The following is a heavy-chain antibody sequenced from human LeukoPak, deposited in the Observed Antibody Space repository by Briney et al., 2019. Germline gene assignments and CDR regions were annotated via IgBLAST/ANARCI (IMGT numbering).Heavy chain of an antibody. CDR2: IKQDGSEK. CDR1: GGSISSSNW. J-gene: IGHJ4*02. CDR3: ARGLRGYSYGYAFDY. Sequence: TLSLTCVVSGGSISSSNWWSWVRQAPGKGLEWVANIKQDGSEKYYVDSVKGRFTISRDNAKNSLYLQMNSLRAEDTAVYYCARGLRGYSYGYAFDYWGQGTLVTVSS. V-gene: IGHV3-7*01. D-gene: IGHD5-18*01.